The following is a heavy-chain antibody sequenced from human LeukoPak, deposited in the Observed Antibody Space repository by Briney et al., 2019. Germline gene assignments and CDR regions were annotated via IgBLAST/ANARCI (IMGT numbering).Heavy chain of an antibody. D-gene: IGHD6-19*01. CDR2: ISSSSSTL. CDR3: AADDSGWYGFDY. CDR1: GFTFSTYS. Sequence: GGSLRLSCAASGFTFSTYSMNWVRQAPGKGLEWVSYISSSSSTLYYADSVKGRFTISRDNAKNSLYLQMDSPRDEDTAVYFCAADDSGWYGFDYWGQGTLVTVSS. V-gene: IGHV3-48*02. J-gene: IGHJ4*02.